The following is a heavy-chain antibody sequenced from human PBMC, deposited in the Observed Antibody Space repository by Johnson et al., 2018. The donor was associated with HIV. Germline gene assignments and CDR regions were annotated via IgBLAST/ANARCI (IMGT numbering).Heavy chain of an antibody. CDR2: ISWNSGSI. CDR3: ARGGGSGKDAFDI. D-gene: IGHD3-10*01. J-gene: IGHJ3*02. CDR1: GFTFDDYA. Sequence: VQLVESGGGLVQPGRSLRLSCAASGFTFDDYAMHWVRQAPGKGLEWVSGISWNSGSIGYADSVKGRFTISRDKAKDTLYLQMDRLRAEDTAVYYGARGGGSGKDAFDIWGQGTMVTVSS. V-gene: IGHV3-9*01.